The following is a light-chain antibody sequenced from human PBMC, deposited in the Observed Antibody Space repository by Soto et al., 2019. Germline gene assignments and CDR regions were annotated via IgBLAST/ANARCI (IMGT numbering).Light chain of an antibody. V-gene: IGLV2-14*01. J-gene: IGLJ1*01. CDR2: EVT. CDR3: SSFSTSITPCV. CDR1: SSDIGGHNY. Sequence: ALTQPASVSGSPGQSITISCTGTSSDIGGHNYVSWYQQAPGKAPKLMIYEVTNRPSGVSNRFSGSKSGNTASLTISGLQPEDEADYYCSSFSTSITPCVFGTGTKVTVL.